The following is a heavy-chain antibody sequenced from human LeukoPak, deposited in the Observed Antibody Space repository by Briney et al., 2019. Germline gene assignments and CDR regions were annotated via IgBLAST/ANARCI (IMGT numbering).Heavy chain of an antibody. J-gene: IGHJ4*02. D-gene: IGHD2-21*02. Sequence: GGSLRLSCAASGFPFSNFAIHWVRQALGKGLEWVTLIQSDGVNKYYADSVKGRFTISRDNSKNTLYLQMNSLTPEDTAVYYCAKGDSDKIDYWGQGSLVTVSS. CDR1: GFPFSNFA. V-gene: IGHV3-30*02. CDR3: AKGDSDKIDY. CDR2: IQSDGVNK.